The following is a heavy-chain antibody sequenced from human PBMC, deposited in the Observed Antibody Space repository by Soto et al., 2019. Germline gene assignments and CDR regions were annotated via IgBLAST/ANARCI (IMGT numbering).Heavy chain of an antibody. Sequence: PSETLSLTCTVSGGSISSGGYYWSWIRQHPGKGLEWIGYIYYSGTTYYNPSLKSRVTISLDTSKNQFSLKLSSVTAADTAVYYCASMDSGRYYDYWGQGTLVTSPQ. CDR1: GGSISSGGYY. V-gene: IGHV4-31*03. CDR2: IYYSGTT. J-gene: IGHJ4*02. CDR3: ASMDSGRYYDY. D-gene: IGHD1-26*01.